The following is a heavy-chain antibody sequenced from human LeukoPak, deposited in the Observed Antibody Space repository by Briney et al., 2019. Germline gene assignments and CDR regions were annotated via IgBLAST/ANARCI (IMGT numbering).Heavy chain of an antibody. V-gene: IGHV4-30-2*01. CDR1: GGSISSGGYS. Sequence: SQTLSLTCAVSGGSISSGGYSWSWIRQPPGKGLEWIGYIYHSGSIYYNPSLKSRVTISVDRSKNQFSLKLSSVTAADTAVYYCARTRGYAFDIWGQGTMVTVSS. J-gene: IGHJ3*02. CDR2: IYHSGSI. CDR3: ARTRGYAFDI.